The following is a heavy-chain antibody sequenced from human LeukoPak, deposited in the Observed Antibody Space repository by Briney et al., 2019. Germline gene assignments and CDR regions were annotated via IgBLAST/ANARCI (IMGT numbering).Heavy chain of an antibody. V-gene: IGHV1-2*02. Sequence: ASVKVSCKASGYTFTSYGISWVRQAPGQGLEWMGWINPNSGGTNYAQKFQGRVTMTRDTSISTAYMELSRLRSDDTAVYYCARDFGPTIFGVVSGGGYWGQGTLVTVSS. J-gene: IGHJ4*02. CDR3: ARDFGPTIFGVVSGGGY. CDR1: GYTFTSYG. D-gene: IGHD3-3*01. CDR2: INPNSGGT.